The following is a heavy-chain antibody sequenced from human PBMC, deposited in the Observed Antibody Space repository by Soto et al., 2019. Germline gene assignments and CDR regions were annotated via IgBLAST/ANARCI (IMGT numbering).Heavy chain of an antibody. CDR1: GFSFSKYA. CDR2: ITYDATNE. D-gene: IGHD6-19*01. Sequence: GGSLRLSCAASGFSFSKYAMHWVRQAPGKGLEWVAVITYDATNEYYADSVKGRFTISRDNSNNTLSLHMSSLRLADTAVYYCARKAVPDFWGQGTLVTVPQ. CDR3: ARKAVPDF. J-gene: IGHJ4*02. V-gene: IGHV3-30-3*01.